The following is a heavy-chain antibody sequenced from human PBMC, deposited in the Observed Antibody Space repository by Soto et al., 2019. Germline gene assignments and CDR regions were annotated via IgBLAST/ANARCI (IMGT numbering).Heavy chain of an antibody. J-gene: IGHJ4*02. V-gene: IGHV2-5*01. Sequence: GSGPTLVNPTQTLTLTCTFSGFSLSSDGVAVGWFRLPPGKALEWLALIYWTDDKRYSPSPRSSLTITRDTSKNQVVLTMTNMDPVDTATYYCAHMSSTVTTGYFDFWGQGTLVTVSS. D-gene: IGHD4-17*01. CDR1: GFSLSSDGVA. CDR3: AHMSSTVTTGYFDF. CDR2: IYWTDDK.